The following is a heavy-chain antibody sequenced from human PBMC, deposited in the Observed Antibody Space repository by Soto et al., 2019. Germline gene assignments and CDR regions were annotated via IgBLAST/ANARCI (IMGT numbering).Heavy chain of an antibody. V-gene: IGHV1-69*06. J-gene: IGHJ4*01. Sequence: SVKVSCKASGGTFSSYAISWVRQAPGQGLEWMGGIIPIFGTANYAQKFQGRVTITADKSTSTAYMELSSLRSDDTAVYYCARENSGSYHRHFDYWGQGTLVTVSS. CDR2: IIPIFGTA. CDR1: GGTFSSYA. D-gene: IGHD1-26*01. CDR3: ARENSGSYHRHFDY.